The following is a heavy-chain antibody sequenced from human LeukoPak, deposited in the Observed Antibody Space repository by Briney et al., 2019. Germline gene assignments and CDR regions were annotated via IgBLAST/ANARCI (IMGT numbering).Heavy chain of an antibody. CDR1: GFTFSSYG. CDR3: AREGRTAMVPRTYYFDY. D-gene: IGHD5-18*01. Sequence: PGGSLRLSCAASGFTFSSYGMSWVRQAPGKGLEWVSAISGSGGSTYYADSVKGRFTISRDNSKNTLYLQMNSLRAEDTAVYYCAREGRTAMVPRTYYFDYWGQGTLVTVSS. V-gene: IGHV3-23*01. CDR2: ISGSGGST. J-gene: IGHJ4*02.